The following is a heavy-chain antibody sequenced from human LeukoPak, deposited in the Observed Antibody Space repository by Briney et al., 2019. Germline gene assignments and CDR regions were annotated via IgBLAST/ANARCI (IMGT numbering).Heavy chain of an antibody. V-gene: IGHV3-15*07. D-gene: IGHD3-22*01. J-gene: IGHJ4*02. Sequence: GGSLRLSCAASGFTFSSYGMHWVRQAPGKGLEWVGRIKSKTDGGTTDYAAPVKGRFTISRDDSKNTLYLQMNSLKTEDTAVYYCSTTYYYDSSEGYWGQGTLVTVSS. CDR2: IKSKTDGGTT. CDR3: STTYYYDSSEGY. CDR1: GFTFSSYG.